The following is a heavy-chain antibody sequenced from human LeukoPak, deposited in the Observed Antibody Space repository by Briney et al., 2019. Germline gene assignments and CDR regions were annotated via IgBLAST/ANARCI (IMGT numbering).Heavy chain of an antibody. Sequence: GGSLRLSCAASGFIFSSYGMSWVRQAPGKGLEWVSAISGSGDTTYYADSVKGRFTISRDNYKNTVYLQMNSMRVGDTAVYYCAKGHGLYASSPGDSWGQGALVTVSS. J-gene: IGHJ4*02. CDR3: AKGHGLYASSPGDS. V-gene: IGHV3-23*01. CDR2: ISGSGDTT. D-gene: IGHD2-8*01. CDR1: GFIFSSYG.